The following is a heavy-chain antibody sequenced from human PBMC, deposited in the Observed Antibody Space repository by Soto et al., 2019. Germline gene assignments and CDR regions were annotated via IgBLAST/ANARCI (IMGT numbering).Heavy chain of an antibody. CDR3: ARAGPAGDYGEKYDY. Sequence: SETLSLTCTVSGGSISSYYWSWIRQPPGKGLEWIGYIYYSGSTNYNPSLKSRVTISVDTSKNQFSLKLSSVTAADTAVYYCARAGPAGDYGEKYDYWGQGTLVTVSS. CDR2: IYYSGST. V-gene: IGHV4-59*01. D-gene: IGHD4-17*01. CDR1: GGSISSYY. J-gene: IGHJ4*02.